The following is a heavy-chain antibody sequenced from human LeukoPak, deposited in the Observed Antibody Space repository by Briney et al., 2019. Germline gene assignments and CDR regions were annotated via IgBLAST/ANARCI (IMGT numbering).Heavy chain of an antibody. CDR1: RFTFSRYG. D-gene: IGHD3-10*01. J-gene: IGHJ4*02. Sequence: GGSLRLSCAASRFTFSRYGMHWVRQAPGKGLEWVAFIEYDGSSADYADSVKGRFTISRDNFNNMLYLQMNSLKTEDTAVYYCTRYRGYFNYWGQGTLVTVSS. CDR2: IEYDGSSA. V-gene: IGHV3-33*05. CDR3: TRYRGYFNY.